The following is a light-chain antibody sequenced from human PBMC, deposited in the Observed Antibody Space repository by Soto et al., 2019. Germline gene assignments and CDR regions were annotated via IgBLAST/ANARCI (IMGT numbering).Light chain of an antibody. J-gene: IGKJ5*01. CDR1: QDVGRW. Sequence: DIQMTQSPSSLSASVGDTVSITFRASQDVGRWLSWYQQKQGKAPKILIFATSTLQSGVPSRFSGSGSGTDFTLTITSLQSEDFATYYCQQARSFPVTFGQGTLLEVK. V-gene: IGKV1D-12*01. CDR3: QQARSFPVT. CDR2: ATS.